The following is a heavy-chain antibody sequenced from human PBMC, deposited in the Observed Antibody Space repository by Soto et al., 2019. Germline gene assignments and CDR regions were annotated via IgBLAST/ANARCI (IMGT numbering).Heavy chain of an antibody. J-gene: IGHJ6*01. Sequence: QVQLQESGPGLVKPSETLSLTCTVSGGSISSYYWSWIRQPPGKGLEWIGYIYYSGSTNYNPSLKSRVTISVDTSKNQFSLKLSSVTAADTAVYYCARGCGGDCQYGMDVW. CDR1: GGSISSYY. CDR2: IYYSGST. CDR3: ARGCGGDCQYGMDV. V-gene: IGHV4-59*01. D-gene: IGHD2-21*02.